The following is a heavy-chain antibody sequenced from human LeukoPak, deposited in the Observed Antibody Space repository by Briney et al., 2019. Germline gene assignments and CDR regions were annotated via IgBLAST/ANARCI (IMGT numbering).Heavy chain of an antibody. D-gene: IGHD3-3*01. CDR2: ISPNSGGT. V-gene: IGHV1-2*02. Sequence: ASVKVSCKASGYTFTGYYMHWVRQAPGQGLQWMGWISPNSGGTKYAQKFQGRVTMTRDTSISAAYMELSSLTSDDTAVYYCATKSSGYFMYWGQGTLVTVSS. CDR3: ATKSSGYFMY. CDR1: GYTFTGYY. J-gene: IGHJ4*02.